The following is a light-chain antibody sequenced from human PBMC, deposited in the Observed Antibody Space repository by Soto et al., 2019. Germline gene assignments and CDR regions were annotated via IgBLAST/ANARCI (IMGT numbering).Light chain of an antibody. V-gene: IGLV1-40*01. Sequence: QLVLTQPPSVSGAPGQRVTISCTGSSSNIGAGYDVHWYQQLPGTAPKLLIYGSSNRPSGVPDRFSGSKSGTSASLAITGLQAEDEADYYCRSYDSSLSPNVVFGGGTKLTVL. CDR2: GSS. CDR1: SSNIGAGYD. J-gene: IGLJ2*01. CDR3: RSYDSSLSPNVV.